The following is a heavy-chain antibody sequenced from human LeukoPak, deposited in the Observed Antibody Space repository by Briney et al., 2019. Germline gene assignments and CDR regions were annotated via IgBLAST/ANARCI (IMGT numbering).Heavy chain of an antibody. CDR3: AKDSCSSTSCYSGMDV. J-gene: IGHJ6*02. CDR1: GCTFSCYA. Sequence: GGCLRLSCAASGCTFSCYAMSWVRQAPGKGLEWVSVISGSGGSTYYADSVKGRFTISRDNSKNTLYLQMNSLRAEDTAVYYCAKDSCSSTSCYSGMDVWGQGTTVTVSS. D-gene: IGHD2-2*01. CDR2: ISGSGGST. V-gene: IGHV3-23*01.